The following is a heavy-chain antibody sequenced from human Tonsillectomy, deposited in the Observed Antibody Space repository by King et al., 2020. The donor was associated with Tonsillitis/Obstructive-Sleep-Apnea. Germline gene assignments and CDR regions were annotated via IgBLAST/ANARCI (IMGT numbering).Heavy chain of an antibody. Sequence: VQLVESGGGLVQPGRSLRLSCAASGFMFHDYAMHWVRQAPGKGLEWVSGISWNSGSIGYADSVKGRFTISRDNAKNSLYLQMNSLRAEDTALYYCTKDKNHRFGGVGNWFDPWGQGTLVTVSS. CDR2: ISWNSGSI. CDR3: TKDKNHRFGGVGNWFDP. J-gene: IGHJ5*02. D-gene: IGHD3-16*01. V-gene: IGHV3-9*01. CDR1: GFMFHDYA.